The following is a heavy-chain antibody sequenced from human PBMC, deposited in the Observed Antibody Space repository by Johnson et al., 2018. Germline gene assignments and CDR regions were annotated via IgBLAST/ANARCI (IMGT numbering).Heavy chain of an antibody. CDR1: GGTFSSYA. CDR2: IIPIFGTA. J-gene: IGHJ6*02. CDR3: ARGEGATTPYYYGVEV. D-gene: IGHD1-26*01. V-gene: IGHV1-69*01. Sequence: VQLVESGAEVKKPGSSVKVSCKASGGTFSSYAISWVRQAPGQGLEWMGGIIPIFGTAHYAQKFQGRVTITADESTSTAYMERSGLRSEDTAVYYWARGEGATTPYYYGVEVWGQGTTVTVSS.